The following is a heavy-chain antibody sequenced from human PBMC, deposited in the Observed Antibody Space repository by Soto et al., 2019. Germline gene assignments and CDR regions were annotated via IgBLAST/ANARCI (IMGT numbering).Heavy chain of an antibody. CDR1: GGSISNYY. Sequence: QVQVKESGPRLVKPSETLSLTCTVSGGSISNYYWSWIRQPAGKGLEWIGRLYPSGSTNYNPSLKRRVTMSVDTSKNQFSLRLSSVTAADTAVYYCARDYSSNWYSDLWGQGTLVTVSS. J-gene: IGHJ4*02. D-gene: IGHD6-13*01. CDR3: ARDYSSNWYSDL. V-gene: IGHV4-4*07. CDR2: LYPSGST.